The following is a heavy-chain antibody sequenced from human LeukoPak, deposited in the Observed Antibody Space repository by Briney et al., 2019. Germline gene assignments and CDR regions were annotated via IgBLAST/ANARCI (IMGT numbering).Heavy chain of an antibody. Sequence: SVKVSCKASGGTFSSYAISWVRQAPGQGLEWMGGIIPIFGTANYAQKFQGRVTITADESTSTAYMELSSLRSEDTAVYYCARDNLSRQLVHNNWFDPWGQGTLVTVSS. CDR2: IIPIFGTA. CDR1: GGTFSSYA. J-gene: IGHJ5*02. D-gene: IGHD6-13*01. CDR3: ARDNLSRQLVHNNWFDP. V-gene: IGHV1-69*13.